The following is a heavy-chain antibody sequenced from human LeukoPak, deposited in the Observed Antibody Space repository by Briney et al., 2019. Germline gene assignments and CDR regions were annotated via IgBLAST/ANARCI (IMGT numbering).Heavy chain of an antibody. J-gene: IGHJ4*02. CDR1: GGSFSGYY. CDR2: INHSGST. V-gene: IGHV4-34*01. Sequence: SETLSLTCAVYGGSFSGYYWSWIRQPPGKGLEWIGEINHSGSTNYNQSLKSRVTISVDTSKNQFSLKLSSVTAADTAVYYCARHHSGSIDYWGQGTLVTVSS. D-gene: IGHD3-22*01. CDR3: ARHHSGSIDY.